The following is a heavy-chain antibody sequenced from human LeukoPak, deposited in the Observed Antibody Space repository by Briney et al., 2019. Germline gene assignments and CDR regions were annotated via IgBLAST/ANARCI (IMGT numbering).Heavy chain of an antibody. CDR2: ISSSSSYI. CDR1: GFTFGSYS. V-gene: IGHV3-21*01. CDR3: AREGGYYYYYMDV. D-gene: IGHD3-16*01. Sequence: GGSLRLSCAASGFTFGSYSMNWVRQAPGKGLEWVSSISSSSSYIYYADSVKGRFTISRDNAKNSLYLQMNSLRAEDTAVYYCAREGGYYYYYMDVWGKGTTVTVSS. J-gene: IGHJ6*03.